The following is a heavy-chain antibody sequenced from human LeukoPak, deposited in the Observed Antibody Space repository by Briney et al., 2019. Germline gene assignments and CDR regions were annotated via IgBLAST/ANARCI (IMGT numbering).Heavy chain of an antibody. CDR1: GYTLTELS. V-gene: IGHV1-24*01. Sequence: ASVKVSCKVSGYTLTELSMHWVRQAPGKGLEWMGGFDPEDGETIYAQKFQGRVTMTEDTSTDTAYMELSSLRSEDTAVYYCATVGGVELRLDYWGQGTLVTDSS. J-gene: IGHJ4*02. CDR3: ATVGGVELRLDY. CDR2: FDPEDGET. D-gene: IGHD1-7*01.